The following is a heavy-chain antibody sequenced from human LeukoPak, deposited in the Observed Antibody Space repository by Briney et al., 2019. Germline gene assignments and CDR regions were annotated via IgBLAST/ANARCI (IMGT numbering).Heavy chain of an antibody. CDR2: ISDSGDTP. CDR3: VQLLDDNPIQWYFGL. CDR1: GFTFSNYA. Sequence: GGSLRLSCTASGFTFSNYAMSWVRQAPGKGLKWVSSISDSGDTPYYADPVKGLFTISRDNSKNTLYLQMSSLRAEDTAVYYCVQLLDDNPIQWYFGLWGRGTLVTVSS. V-gene: IGHV3-23*01. D-gene: IGHD1-14*01. J-gene: IGHJ2*01.